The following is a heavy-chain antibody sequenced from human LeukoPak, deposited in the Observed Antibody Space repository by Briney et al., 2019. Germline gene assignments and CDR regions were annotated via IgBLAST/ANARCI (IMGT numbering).Heavy chain of an antibody. CDR2: ISSSSSYI. Sequence: GSLRLSCAASGFTFSSYGMHWVRQAPGKGLEWVSSISSSSSYIYYADSVKGRFTISRDNAKNSLYLQMNSLRAEDTAVYYCARDNKDYDYVWGSYRATTKNDYWGQGTLVTVSS. D-gene: IGHD3-16*02. CDR1: GFTFSSYG. CDR3: ARDNKDYDYVWGSYRATTKNDY. J-gene: IGHJ4*02. V-gene: IGHV3-21*01.